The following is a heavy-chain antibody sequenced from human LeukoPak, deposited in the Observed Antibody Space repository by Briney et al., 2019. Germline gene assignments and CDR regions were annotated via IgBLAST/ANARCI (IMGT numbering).Heavy chain of an antibody. Sequence: PSETLSLTCSVSGGSISSHFWTWMRQPPGKGLEWIGYIYQTGSTNYNPSLKSRVSISVDTSKNQLSLKVNSVTAADTAVYYCAGLIVTGDYDHFYFYMGVWGKGTTVTVSS. D-gene: IGHD3-9*01. CDR1: GGSISSHF. CDR2: IYQTGST. J-gene: IGHJ6*03. V-gene: IGHV4-59*11. CDR3: AGLIVTGDYDHFYFYMGV.